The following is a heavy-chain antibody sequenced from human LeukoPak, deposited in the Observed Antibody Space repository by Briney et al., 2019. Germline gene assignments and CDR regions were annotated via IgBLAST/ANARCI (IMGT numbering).Heavy chain of an antibody. CDR3: ARGVGATTDY. D-gene: IGHD1-26*01. V-gene: IGHV4-39*07. J-gene: IGHJ4*02. Sequence: SETLSLTCTVSGGSISSSRYYWGWIRQPPGKGLEWIGSIYYSGSTYYNPSLKSRVTISVDTSKNQFSLKLSSVTAADTAVYYCARGVGATTDYWGQGTLVTVSS. CDR1: GGSISSSRYY. CDR2: IYYSGST.